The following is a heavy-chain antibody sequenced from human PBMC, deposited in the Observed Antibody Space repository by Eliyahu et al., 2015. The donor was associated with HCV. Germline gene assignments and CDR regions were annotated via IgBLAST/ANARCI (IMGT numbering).Heavy chain of an antibody. CDR3: ARDSPYYDSLRGVDY. CDR2: IKQDGSEK. J-gene: IGHJ4*02. CDR1: GFTFSIHW. V-gene: IGHV3-7*01. Sequence: GFTFSIHWMSWVRQAPGKGLEWVANIKQDGSEKYYVDSVKGRFTISRDNAKNSLYLQMNSLRAEDTAVYYCARDSPYYDSLRGVDYWGQGTLVTVSS. D-gene: IGHD3-22*01.